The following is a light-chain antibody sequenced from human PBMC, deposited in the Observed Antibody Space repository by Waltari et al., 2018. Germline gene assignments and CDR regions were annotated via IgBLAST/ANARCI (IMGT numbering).Light chain of an antibody. J-gene: IGLJ2*01. CDR3: QTWGTGTVV. V-gene: IGLV4-69*01. CDR2: LNSYGSH. Sequence: QLVLTQSPSASASLGASVKLTCTLRSGHSRYAIAWHQQQPEKGPRYLMKLNSYGSHSKGDGIPDRFSGSSSGAERYLTISSLQSEDEADYYCQTWGTGTVVFGGGTKLTVL. CDR1: SGHSRYA.